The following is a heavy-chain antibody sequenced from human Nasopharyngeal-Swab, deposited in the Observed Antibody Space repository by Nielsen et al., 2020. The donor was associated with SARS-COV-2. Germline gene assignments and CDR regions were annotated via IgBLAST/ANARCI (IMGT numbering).Heavy chain of an antibody. D-gene: IGHD3-10*01. J-gene: IGHJ3*02. Sequence: WIRQPPGKGLEWIGYIYYSGSTNYNPSPKSRVTISVDTSKNQFSLKLSSVTAADTAVYYCARGGGSGSYYNDDAFDIWGQGTMVTVSS. CDR2: IYYSGST. CDR3: ARGGGSGSYYNDDAFDI. V-gene: IGHV4-59*01.